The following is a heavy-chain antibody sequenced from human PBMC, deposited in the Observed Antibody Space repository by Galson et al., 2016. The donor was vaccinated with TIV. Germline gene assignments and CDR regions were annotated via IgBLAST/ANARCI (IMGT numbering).Heavy chain of an antibody. CDR3: GNSGWLGNYYYSGVDV. CDR2: IHWDDNK. CDR1: GFSLTTPGVG. D-gene: IGHD6-19*01. Sequence: PALVKPPQTLTLTCTFSGFSLTTPGVGVTWIRQPPGKALGWLAVIHWDDNKRSSPSMRSRLTITTDTSKNHVVLTMRNMDPVDTAKYYWGNSGWLGNYYYSGVDVLVQGTTVTVSS. V-gene: IGHV2-5*02. J-gene: IGHJ6*02.